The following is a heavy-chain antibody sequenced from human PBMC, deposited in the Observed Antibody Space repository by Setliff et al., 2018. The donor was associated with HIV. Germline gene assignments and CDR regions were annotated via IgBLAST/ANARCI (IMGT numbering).Heavy chain of an antibody. V-gene: IGHV4-59*08. J-gene: IGHJ5*02. CDR3: AGSIVVVTAAPLT. Sequence: PSETLSLTCSVSGASIRGHYWSWIRQSPGKGLEWIGNIYYSGNTNYNPSFKSRVTISVDTSKNQFSLRVNSVTAADTAVYYCAGSIVVVTAAPLTWGQGTLVTVSS. CDR2: IYYSGNT. D-gene: IGHD2-21*02. CDR1: GASIRGHY.